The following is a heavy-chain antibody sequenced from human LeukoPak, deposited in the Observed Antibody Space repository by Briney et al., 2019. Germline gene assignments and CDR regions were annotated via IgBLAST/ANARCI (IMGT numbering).Heavy chain of an antibody. CDR2: IYYSGST. J-gene: IGHJ4*02. Sequence: PSETLSLTCTVSSGSISSYHWSWIRQPPGKGLEWIGNIYYSGSTNYNPSLKSRVTISVDTSKNQFSLKLSSVTAADTAFYYCARISKITVTPTFDYWGQGTLVTVSS. D-gene: IGHD4-17*01. CDR1: SGSISSYH. CDR3: ARISKITVTPTFDY. V-gene: IGHV4-59*01.